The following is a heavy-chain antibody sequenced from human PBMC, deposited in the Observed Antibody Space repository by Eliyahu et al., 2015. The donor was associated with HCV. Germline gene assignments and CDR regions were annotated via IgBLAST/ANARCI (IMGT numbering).Heavy chain of an antibody. CDR2: ISSDGRHE. CDR1: GFTFSYYS. V-gene: IGHV3-30*04. Sequence: QVQLVESGGGVVQPGGSLRLPXAXTGFTFSYYSMHWVRQAPGQGLDWVGVISSDGRHEYYADSVKGRFTISRDNSKSTLYLQMNSLRVEDTAVYYCARDRLNDYSNWFDPWGQGTQVTVSS. D-gene: IGHD4-11*01. J-gene: IGHJ5*02. CDR3: ARDRLNDYSNWFDP.